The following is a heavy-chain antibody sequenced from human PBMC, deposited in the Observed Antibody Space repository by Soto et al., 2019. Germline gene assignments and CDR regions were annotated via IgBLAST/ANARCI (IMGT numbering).Heavy chain of an antibody. CDR1: LFIFSISA. CDR2: ISYDGSNK. Sequence: SLRLSCSAYLFIFSISAMHWVRQAPGKGLEWVAVISYDGSNKYYADSVKGRFTISRDNSKNTLYLQMNSLRAEDTAVYYCARGVLPDSPFDYWGQGTLVPVSS. CDR3: ARGVLPDSPFDY. D-gene: IGHD5-18*01. V-gene: IGHV3-30-3*01. J-gene: IGHJ4*02.